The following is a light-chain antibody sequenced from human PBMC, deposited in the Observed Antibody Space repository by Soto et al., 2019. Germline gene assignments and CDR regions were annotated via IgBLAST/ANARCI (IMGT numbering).Light chain of an antibody. CDR1: QNINNY. J-gene: IGKJ1*01. Sequence: ENVFTPSSAAPFFSPGGESTAGLRASQNINNYLAWYQQKPGQAPRLLIYGASSRATGIPDRFSGSGSGTDFTLTISRLEPEDFAVYYCQQYGSSPKTFGQGTKVDIK. CDR2: GAS. V-gene: IGKV3-20*01. CDR3: QQYGSSPKT.